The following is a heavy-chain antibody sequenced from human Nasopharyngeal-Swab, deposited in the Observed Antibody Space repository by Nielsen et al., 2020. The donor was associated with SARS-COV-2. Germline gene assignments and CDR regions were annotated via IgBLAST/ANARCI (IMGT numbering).Heavy chain of an antibody. CDR3: ARRVVVLMVYALDY. CDR2: ISWNSGSI. CDR1: GFTFDDYA. V-gene: IGHV3-9*01. D-gene: IGHD2-8*01. J-gene: IGHJ4*02. Sequence: SLKISCAASGFTFDDYAMNWVRQAPGKGLEWVSGISWNSGSIGYADSVKGRFTISRDNAKNSLYLQMNSLRAEDTAVYYCARRVVVLMVYALDYWGQGTLVTVSS.